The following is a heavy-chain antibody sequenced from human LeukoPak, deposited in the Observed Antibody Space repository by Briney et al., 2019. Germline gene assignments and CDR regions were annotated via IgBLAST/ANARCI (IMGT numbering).Heavy chain of an antibody. CDR1: GFSFSSYW. CDR3: AKDKGSGYLPLYYFDY. D-gene: IGHD3-22*01. Sequence: GGSLRLSCAASGFSFSSYWMHWVRQAQGKGLVWVSRSHSDGSSTSYADSVKGRFTISRDNAKNTLYLQMNSLRAEDTALYYCAKDKGSGYLPLYYFDYWGQGTLVTVSS. J-gene: IGHJ4*02. V-gene: IGHV3-74*01. CDR2: SHSDGSST.